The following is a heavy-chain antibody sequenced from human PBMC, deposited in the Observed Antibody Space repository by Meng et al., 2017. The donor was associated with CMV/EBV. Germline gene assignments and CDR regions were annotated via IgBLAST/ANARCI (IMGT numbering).Heavy chain of an antibody. J-gene: IGHJ3*02. CDR1: GFTFSSYW. CDR2: IKQDGSEK. D-gene: IGHD3-3*01. V-gene: IGHV3-7*01. Sequence: GESLKISCAASGFTFSSYWMSWVRQAPGKGLEWVANIKQDGSEKYYVDSVKGRFTISRDNAKNSLYLQMNSLRAEDTAVYYCAKDELHVSQNYDFWSGYSTGAFDIWGQGTMVTVSS. CDR3: AKDELHVSQNYDFWSGYSTGAFDI.